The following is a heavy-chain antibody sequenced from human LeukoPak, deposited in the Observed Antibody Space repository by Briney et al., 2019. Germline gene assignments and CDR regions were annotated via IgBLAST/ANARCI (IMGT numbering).Heavy chain of an antibody. J-gene: IGHJ3*02. V-gene: IGHV1-46*01. CDR1: EYTFTSYY. D-gene: IGHD3-22*01. CDR2: INPSGGST. CDR3: ARLSYYYDSSGYPDDAFDI. Sequence: ASVKVSCKASEYTFTSYYMHWVRQAPGQGLEWMGIINPSGGSTSYAQKFQGRVTMTRDMSTSTVYMELSSLRSEDTAVYYCARLSYYYDSSGYPDDAFDIWGQGTMVTVSS.